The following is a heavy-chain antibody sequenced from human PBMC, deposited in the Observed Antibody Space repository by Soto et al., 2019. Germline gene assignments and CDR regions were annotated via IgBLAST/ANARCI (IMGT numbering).Heavy chain of an antibody. CDR2: INPNSGGT. D-gene: IGHD3-3*01. CDR1: GYTFTGYY. CDR3: ARSDYYDFWSGNFDY. V-gene: IGHV1-2*04. J-gene: IGHJ4*02. Sequence: ASVKVSCKASGYTFTGYYMHWVRQAPGQGLEWMGWINPNSGGTNYAQKFQGWVTMTRDTSISTAYMELSRLRSDDTAVYYCARSDYYDFWSGNFDYWGQGTLVTVSS.